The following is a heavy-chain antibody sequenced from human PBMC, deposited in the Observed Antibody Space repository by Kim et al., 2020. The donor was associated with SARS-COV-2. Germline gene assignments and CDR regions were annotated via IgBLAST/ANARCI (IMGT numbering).Heavy chain of an antibody. CDR2: IIHSTGHI. D-gene: IGHD6-19*01. J-gene: IGHJ4*02. CDR3: AGGMSGYSSGWYDY. Sequence: GGSLRLSCSASAFTLSAYTMNWVRQAPGKGLEWVSCIIHSTGHIYYADSVKGRFTISRDNAKNSLYLQMNSLRAEDSALYYCAGGMSGYSSGWYDYWGPGSLVTVSS. V-gene: IGHV3-21*01. CDR1: AFTLSAYT.